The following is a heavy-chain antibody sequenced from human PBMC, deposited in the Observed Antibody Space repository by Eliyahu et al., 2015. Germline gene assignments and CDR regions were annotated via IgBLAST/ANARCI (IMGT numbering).Heavy chain of an antibody. CDR1: GFRITSYX. CDR3: AREIDGVRDPPAR. CDR2: ISSAGTTI. V-gene: IGHV3-48*03. D-gene: IGHD3-10*02. Sequence: VALVESGGGLVHPGGSLRLSXAAXGFRITSYXFNWVXQAPGKGLEFVAYISSAGTTIYYADSVKGRFEISKEDGTDSVHLQMNSLRVEDSAIYYCAREIDGVRDPPARWGQGTQVTVSA. J-gene: IGHJ4*02.